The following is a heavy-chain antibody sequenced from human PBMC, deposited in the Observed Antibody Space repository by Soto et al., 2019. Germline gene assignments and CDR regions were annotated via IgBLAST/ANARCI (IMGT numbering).Heavy chain of an antibody. CDR2: IYYSGST. J-gene: IGHJ4*02. Sequence: LETLPLTCTVSGGSISSYYWSWIRQPTGKGLEWIGYIYYSGSTNYNPSLKSRVTISVDTSKNQFSLKLSSVTAADTAVYYCAKDEANWNSVPDYWGQGTLVTVLL. CDR3: AKDEANWNSVPDY. CDR1: GGSISSYY. V-gene: IGHV4-59*12. D-gene: IGHD1-7*01.